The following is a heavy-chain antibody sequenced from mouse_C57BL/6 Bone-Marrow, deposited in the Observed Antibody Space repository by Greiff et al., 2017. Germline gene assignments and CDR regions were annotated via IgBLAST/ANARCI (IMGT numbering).Heavy chain of an antibody. CDR2: INPNNGGT. V-gene: IGHV1-26*01. CDR1: GYTFTDYY. D-gene: IGHD2-4*01. CDR3: ARGDDYDRICDAMDD. J-gene: IGHJ4*01. Sequence: EVQLQQSGPELVKPGASVKISCKASGYTFTDYYMNWVQQSHGQSLEWIGDINPNNGGTRSNQKFKGKATLPVDKSPSTAYMELLSLTSEDSAVYYLARGDDYDRICDAMDDGGQGTSVTVSS.